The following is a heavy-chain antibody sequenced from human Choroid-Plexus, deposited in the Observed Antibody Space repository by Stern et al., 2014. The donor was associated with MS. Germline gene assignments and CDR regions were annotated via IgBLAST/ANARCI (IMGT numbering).Heavy chain of an antibody. Sequence: VHLVESGGGVVQPGRPLRLSCVASGFTFGSCAMHWVRQAPSKGLEWVAGVSYDGSNKDYADSVQCRLTISRDNSQNTLYIQMSSLRPEDTAVYYCAKDRQYLTYFFDHWGQGSLVTVSS. CDR2: VSYDGSNK. CDR1: GFTFGSCA. J-gene: IGHJ5*02. D-gene: IGHD2/OR15-2a*01. V-gene: IGHV3-30*18. CDR3: AKDRQYLTYFFDH.